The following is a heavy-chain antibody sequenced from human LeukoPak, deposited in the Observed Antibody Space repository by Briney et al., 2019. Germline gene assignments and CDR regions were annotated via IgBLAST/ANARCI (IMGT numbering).Heavy chain of an antibody. CDR1: GFTFSNYA. J-gene: IGHJ4*02. V-gene: IGHV3-33*08. CDR3: ARDNVGATLDY. CDR2: TWYDGSKQ. Sequence: GRSLRLSCTASGFTFSNYAMHWVRQAPGKGLEWVAITWYDGSKQYYADTVKGRFTISRDNSKNTLFLQMNSLRAEDTAVYYCARDNVGATLDYWGQGTLVTVSS. D-gene: IGHD1-26*01.